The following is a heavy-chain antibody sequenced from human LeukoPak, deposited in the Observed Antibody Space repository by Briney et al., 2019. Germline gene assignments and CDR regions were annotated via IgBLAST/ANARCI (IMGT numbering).Heavy chain of an antibody. J-gene: IGHJ4*02. V-gene: IGHV1-2*02. D-gene: IGHD4-11*01. CDR2: INANSGGT. Sequence: EASVKVSCKASGYXFTGYYIHWVRQAPGQGLEWMGWINANSGGTKYAQKFQGRVTMTRDTSISTAYMELSRLGSDDTAVYYCAREYSDWAFDYWGQETLVSVSS. CDR1: GYXFTGYY. CDR3: AREYSDWAFDY.